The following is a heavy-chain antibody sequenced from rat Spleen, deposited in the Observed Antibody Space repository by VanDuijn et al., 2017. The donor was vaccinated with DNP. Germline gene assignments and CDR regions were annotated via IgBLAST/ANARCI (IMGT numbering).Heavy chain of an antibody. D-gene: IGHD5-1*01. J-gene: IGHJ1*01. Sequence: EVQLVESGRGLVQPGRSLKLSCVASGFTFNNYWMTWIRQVPGKGLEWVASVTSSGGSTYYPDSVKGRFIISRDNARNTLYLQMNSLRSEDTATYYCARGSGTYYWYFDFWGPGTMVTVSS. CDR2: VTSSGGST. CDR1: GFTFNNYW. V-gene: IGHV5-31*01. CDR3: ARGSGTYYWYFDF.